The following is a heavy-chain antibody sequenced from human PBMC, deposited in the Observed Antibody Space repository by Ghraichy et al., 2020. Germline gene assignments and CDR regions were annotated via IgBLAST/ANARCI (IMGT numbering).Heavy chain of an antibody. J-gene: IGHJ3*02. Sequence: SETLSLTCAVYVGSFSGYYWSWIRQPPGKRLEWIGEINPPGTTNNSPSLKSRLTMLVDTSKNQFSLKLKSVTAADTAVYYCARRRELWSAAEGDAFDMWGQGTMVTVSS. CDR1: VGSFSGYY. D-gene: IGHD5-18*01. CDR2: INPPGTT. CDR3: ARRRELWSAAEGDAFDM. V-gene: IGHV4-34*01.